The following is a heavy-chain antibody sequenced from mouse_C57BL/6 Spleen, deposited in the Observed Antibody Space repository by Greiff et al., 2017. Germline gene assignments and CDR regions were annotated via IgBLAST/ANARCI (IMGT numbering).Heavy chain of an antibody. CDR3: ARYGGLYAMDY. V-gene: IGHV1-18*01. J-gene: IGHJ4*01. CDR2: INPNNGGT. Sequence: EVKLMESGPELVKPGASVKIPCKASGYTFIDYNMDWVKQSHGKSLEWIGDINPNNGGTIYNQKFKGKATLTGDKSSSTAYMELRSLTSEDTAVYYCARYGGLYAMDYWGQGTSVTVSS. CDR1: GYTFIDYN. D-gene: IGHD1-1*02.